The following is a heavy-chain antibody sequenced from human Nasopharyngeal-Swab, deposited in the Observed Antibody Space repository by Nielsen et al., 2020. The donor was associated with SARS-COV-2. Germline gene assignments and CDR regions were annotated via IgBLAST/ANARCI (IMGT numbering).Heavy chain of an antibody. CDR1: GYTFTSYY. Sequence: ASVKVSCKASGYTFTSYYMHWVRQAPGQGLEWMGIINPSGGSTSYAQKFQGRVTMTRDTSTSTVYMELSSLRSEDTAVYYCARVGYSYGLNWYFDLWGRGTLVTVSS. V-gene: IGHV1-46*01. CDR2: INPSGGST. CDR3: ARVGYSYGLNWYFDL. J-gene: IGHJ2*01. D-gene: IGHD5-18*01.